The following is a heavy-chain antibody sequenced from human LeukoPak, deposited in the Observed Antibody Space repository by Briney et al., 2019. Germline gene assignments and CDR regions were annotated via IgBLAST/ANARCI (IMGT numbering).Heavy chain of an antibody. CDR3: ARLTVTTAIDY. J-gene: IGHJ4*02. CDR1: GGSITSYY. CDR2: IYYTGST. V-gene: IGHV4-59*01. Sequence: SETLSLTCTVSGGSITSYYWSWIRQPPGKGLEWIAYIYYTGSTNYNPSLESRVTISVDTSKNQFSLRLSPVTAADTAVYYCARLTVTTAIDYWGQGTLVTVSS. D-gene: IGHD4-17*01.